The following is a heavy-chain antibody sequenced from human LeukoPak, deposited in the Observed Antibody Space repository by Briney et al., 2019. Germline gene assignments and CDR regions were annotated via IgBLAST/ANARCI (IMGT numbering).Heavy chain of an antibody. CDR1: GYTFTGYY. CDR2: INPNSGGT. V-gene: IGHV1-2*02. J-gene: IGHJ4*02. Sequence: GASVKVSCKASGYTFTGYYMHWVRQAPGQGLEWMGWINPNSGGTNYAQKFQGRVTMTRDTSISTAYMELSRLRSDDTAVYYCARAHSWKYGSFDFWGQGTLVTVSS. CDR3: ARAHSWKYGSFDF. D-gene: IGHD1-7*01.